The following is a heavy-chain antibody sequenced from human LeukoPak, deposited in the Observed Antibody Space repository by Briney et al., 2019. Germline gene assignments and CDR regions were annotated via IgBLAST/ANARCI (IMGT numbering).Heavy chain of an antibody. J-gene: IGHJ5*02. CDR3: ARGRAGRLSASNWFDP. Sequence: SETLSLTCRVSGDSLNSGNFYWTWIRQPAGKGLEWIGRVFTNGDTSYNPSLKSRVTIFLDSSQDHFSLRLSSVAATDTAVYYCARGRAGRLSASNWFDPWGHGTLVTVSS. V-gene: IGHV4-61*02. CDR2: VFTNGDT. CDR1: GDSLNSGNFY. D-gene: IGHD6-19*01.